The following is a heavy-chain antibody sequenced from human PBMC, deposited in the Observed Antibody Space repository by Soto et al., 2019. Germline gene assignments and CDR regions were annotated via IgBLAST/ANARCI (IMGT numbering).Heavy chain of an antibody. CDR1: GYSITSGYY. CDR2: TYHSGST. Sequence: PSETLSLTCAVSGYSITSGYYWGWIRQPPGKGLEWTGSTYHSGSTYYNPSLKRRVTISVDTSKNQFPLKLSTVTAANTAVYYCARTVSSSSDWFDPWGQGTLVTVSS. D-gene: IGHD6-6*01. CDR3: ARTVSSSSDWFDP. V-gene: IGHV4-38-2*01. J-gene: IGHJ5*02.